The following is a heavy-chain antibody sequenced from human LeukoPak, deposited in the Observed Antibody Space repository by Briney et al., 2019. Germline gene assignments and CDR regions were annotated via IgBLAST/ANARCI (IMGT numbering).Heavy chain of an antibody. V-gene: IGHV1-69*13. CDR2: IIPIFGTA. D-gene: IGHD5-18*01. J-gene: IGHJ4*02. CDR3: ARSPRAMAIFDY. Sequence: SVKVSCKASGGTFSSYAISWVRQAPGQGLEWMGGIIPIFGTANYAQKFQGRVTITADESTSTAYMELSGLRSEDTAVYYCARSPRAMAIFDYWGQGTLVTVSS. CDR1: GGTFSSYA.